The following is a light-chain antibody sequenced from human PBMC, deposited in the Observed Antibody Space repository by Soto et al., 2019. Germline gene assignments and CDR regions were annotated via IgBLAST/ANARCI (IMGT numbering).Light chain of an antibody. CDR3: QQYNNWPLS. CDR2: GAS. Sequence: EIVMTLSPATLSVSPGERATLSCRASQSVSSNVAWYQQKPGQAPRLLIYGASTRATGIPARFSGSGSGTEFTLTISSLQSEDFAVYYCQQYNNWPLSFGQGTKVDIK. J-gene: IGKJ1*01. CDR1: QSVSSN. V-gene: IGKV3D-15*01.